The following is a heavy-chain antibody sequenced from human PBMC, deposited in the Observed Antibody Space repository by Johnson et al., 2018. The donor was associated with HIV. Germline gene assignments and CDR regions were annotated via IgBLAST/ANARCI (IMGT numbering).Heavy chain of an antibody. CDR3: ARGSLMMQWLRGDDAFDI. J-gene: IGHJ3*02. CDR1: RFTFDDYA. V-gene: IGHV3-43D*03. CDR2: ISWDGNST. D-gene: IGHD6-19*01. Sequence: VESGGVVVHPGGSLRLSCETSRFTFDDYAMHWVRQAPGKGLEWVSLISWDGNSTYYADSLKGRFTISRDNAKNSLYLQMNSLRAEDTAVYYCARGSLMMQWLRGDDAFDIWGQGTMVTVSS.